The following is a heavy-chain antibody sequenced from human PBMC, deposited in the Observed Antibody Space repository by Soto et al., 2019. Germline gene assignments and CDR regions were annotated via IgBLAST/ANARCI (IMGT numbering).Heavy chain of an antibody. V-gene: IGHV1-24*01. D-gene: IGHD3-22*01. Sequence: XSVKDSCKVSGYTLTELSMHWVRQAPVKGLEWMGGFDPEDGETIYAQKFQGRVTMTEDTSTDTAYMELSSLRSEDTAVYYCATGRYSSGSIDYWGQGTLVTVSS. CDR1: GYTLTELS. J-gene: IGHJ4*02. CDR2: FDPEDGET. CDR3: ATGRYSSGSIDY.